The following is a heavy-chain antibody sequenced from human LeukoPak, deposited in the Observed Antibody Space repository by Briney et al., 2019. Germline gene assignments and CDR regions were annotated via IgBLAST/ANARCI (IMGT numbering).Heavy chain of an antibody. CDR3: TTAARDFSTLNYYYYYMDV. D-gene: IGHD3-3*01. CDR1: GFAFSNAW. V-gene: IGHV3-15*01. J-gene: IGHJ6*03. CDR2: IKGKTDGGTT. Sequence: PGGSLRLPCAASGFAFSNAWMSWVRQAPGKGLEWVGRIKGKTDGGTTDYAAPVKGRFTISRDDSKNTLYLQMNSLKTEDTAVYYCTTAARDFSTLNYYYYYMDVWGKGTTVTVSS.